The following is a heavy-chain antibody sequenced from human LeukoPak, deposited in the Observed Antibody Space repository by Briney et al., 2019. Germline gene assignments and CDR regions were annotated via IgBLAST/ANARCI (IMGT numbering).Heavy chain of an antibody. CDR3: AREYDYGDYVPFDY. D-gene: IGHD4-17*01. J-gene: IGHJ4*02. Sequence: SETLSLTCTVSGGSISSYYWSWIRQPAGKGLEWIGRIYTSGSTNYNPSLKSRVTMSVDTSKNQFSLKLSSVTAAHTAVYYCAREYDYGDYVPFDYWGQGTLVTVSS. CDR1: GGSISSYY. V-gene: IGHV4-4*07. CDR2: IYTSGST.